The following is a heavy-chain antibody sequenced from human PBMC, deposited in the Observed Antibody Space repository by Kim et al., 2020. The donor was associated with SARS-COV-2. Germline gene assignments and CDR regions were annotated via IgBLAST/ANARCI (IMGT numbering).Heavy chain of an antibody. J-gene: IGHJ6*02. CDR1: GFTFSSYA. CDR2: ISYDGSNK. Sequence: GGSLRLSCATSGFTFSSYAMHWVRQAPGKGLEWVAVISYDGSNKYYADSVKGRFTISRDNSKNTLYLQMNSLRAEDTAVYYCASPLLWFGEPYYYYGMDVWGQGTTVTVSS. V-gene: IGHV3-30*04. D-gene: IGHD3-10*01. CDR3: ASPLLWFGEPYYYYGMDV.